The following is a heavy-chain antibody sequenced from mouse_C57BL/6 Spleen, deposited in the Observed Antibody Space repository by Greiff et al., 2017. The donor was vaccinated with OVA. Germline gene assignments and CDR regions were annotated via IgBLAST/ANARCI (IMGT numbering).Heavy chain of an antibody. CDR2: IRSKSNNYAT. V-gene: IGHV10-1*01. J-gene: IGHJ3*01. Sequence: EVQLVESGGGLVQPKGSLKLSCAASGFSFNTYAMNWVRQAPGKGLEWVARIRSKSNNYATYYADSVKDRFTISRDDSESMLYLQMNNLKTEDTAMYYCVRQTYDYDPWFAYWGQGTLVTVSA. D-gene: IGHD2-4*01. CDR3: VRQTYDYDPWFAY. CDR1: GFSFNTYA.